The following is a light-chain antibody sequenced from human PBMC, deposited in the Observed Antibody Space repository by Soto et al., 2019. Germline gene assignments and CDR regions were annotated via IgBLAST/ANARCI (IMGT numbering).Light chain of an antibody. CDR1: SSNIGAGYD. Sequence: QSVLTQPPLVSGAPGQRVAISCTGSSSNIGAGYDVHWYQQFPGRAPKLLIHSNTDRPSGVPDRFSGSKSGTSASLAISGLQAEDEADYYCQSYDRSLSAVVFGGGTKLTVL. V-gene: IGLV1-40*01. CDR3: QSYDRSLSAVV. CDR2: SNT. J-gene: IGLJ2*01.